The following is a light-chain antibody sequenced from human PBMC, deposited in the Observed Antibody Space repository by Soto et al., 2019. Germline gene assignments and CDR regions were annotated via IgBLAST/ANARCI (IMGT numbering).Light chain of an antibody. CDR1: TSNIGAGYD. CDR2: ANS. CDR3: QSYDTSLRGFVV. Sequence: QPVLTQPPAVSGAPGQRIIISCTGNTSNIGAGYDVHWYQQVPGAAPKLLIYANSHRPSGVPDRFSGSKSGTSASLAITRLQGDDEASYYCQSYDTSLRGFVVFGGGTKVTVL. V-gene: IGLV1-40*01. J-gene: IGLJ2*01.